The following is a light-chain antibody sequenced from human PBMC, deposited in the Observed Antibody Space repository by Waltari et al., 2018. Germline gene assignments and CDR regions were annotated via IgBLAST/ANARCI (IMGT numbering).Light chain of an antibody. CDR1: QSITTY. CDR3: QQYTTYSGT. J-gene: IGKJ1*01. Sequence: DIQMTQSPSSLSASVGDRVTITCRASQSITTYLNWYQQKPGKAPKLLIYAASSLQSGVPSRFSGSGSGTDFTLTISSLQPEDFATYYCQQYTTYSGTFGQGTKVEIK. CDR2: AAS. V-gene: IGKV1-39*01.